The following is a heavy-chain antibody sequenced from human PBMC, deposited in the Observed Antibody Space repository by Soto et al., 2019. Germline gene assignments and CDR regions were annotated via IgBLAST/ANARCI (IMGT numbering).Heavy chain of an antibody. D-gene: IGHD6-19*01. J-gene: IGHJ4*02. CDR2: IWYDGSNA. Sequence: QVQLVESGGGVVQPGRSLRLSCAASGFTFSIFGMHWVRQAPGKGLEWAAIIWYDGSNAYYADSVRGRFTISRDNAKNTVYLQINSRRAEDTAVYYCARDKGSSTVVSGISQEGYFDSWGQGTLVTVSS. CDR1: GFTFSIFG. CDR3: ARDKGSSTVVSGISQEGYFDS. V-gene: IGHV3-33*01.